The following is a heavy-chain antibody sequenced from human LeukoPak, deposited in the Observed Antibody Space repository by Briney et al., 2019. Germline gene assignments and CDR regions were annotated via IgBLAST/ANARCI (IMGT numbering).Heavy chain of an antibody. CDR3: ARRGELQYFDY. CDR2: INHSGST. V-gene: IGHV4-34*01. J-gene: IGHJ4*02. CDR1: GGSFSGYY. D-gene: IGHD1-26*01. Sequence: PSETLSLTCAVYGGSFSGYYWSWIRQPPGKGLEWIGEINHSGSTNYNPSLKSRVTISVDTSKNQFPLKLSSVTAADTAVYYCARRGELQYFDYWGQGTLVTVSS.